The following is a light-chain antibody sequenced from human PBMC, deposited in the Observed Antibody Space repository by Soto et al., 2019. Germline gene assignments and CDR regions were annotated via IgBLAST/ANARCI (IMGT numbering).Light chain of an antibody. CDR2: DVI. Sequence: QSALTQPASMAGSSVQSLTISCTRTSSDVGGYNYVAWYQQHPGKAPKLIIYDVINRPSGVSNRFSGSKSGNTASLTISGLQAEDEADYYCSSYTSSHTYVFGSGTKVTVL. CDR3: SSYTSSHTYV. V-gene: IGLV2-14*01. J-gene: IGLJ1*01. CDR1: SSDVGGYNY.